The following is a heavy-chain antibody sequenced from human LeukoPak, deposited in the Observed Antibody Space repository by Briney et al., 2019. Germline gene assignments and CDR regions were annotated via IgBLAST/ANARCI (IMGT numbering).Heavy chain of an antibody. CDR3: ARDRAVAGTWIWDY. D-gene: IGHD6-19*01. CDR1: GGSISSYY. V-gene: IGHV4-59*01. J-gene: IGHJ4*02. Sequence: PSETLSLTCTVSGGSISSYYWSWIRQPPGKGLEWIGYIYYSGSTNYNPSLKSRVTISVDTSKNQFSLKLSSVTAADTAVYYCARDRAVAGTWIWDYWGQGTLATVSS. CDR2: IYYSGST.